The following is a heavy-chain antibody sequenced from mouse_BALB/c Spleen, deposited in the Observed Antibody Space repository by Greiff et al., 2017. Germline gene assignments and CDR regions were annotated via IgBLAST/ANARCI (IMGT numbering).Heavy chain of an antibody. V-gene: IGHV5-17*02. CDR2: ISSGSSTI. Sequence: EVMLVESGGGLVQPGGSRKLSCAASGFTFSSFGMHWVRQAPEKGLEWVAYISSGSSTIYYADTVKGRFTISRDNPKNTLFLQMTSLRSEDTAMYYCADYEFAYWGQGTLVTVSA. CDR1: GFTFSSFG. J-gene: IGHJ3*01. CDR3: ADYEFAY. D-gene: IGHD2-4*01.